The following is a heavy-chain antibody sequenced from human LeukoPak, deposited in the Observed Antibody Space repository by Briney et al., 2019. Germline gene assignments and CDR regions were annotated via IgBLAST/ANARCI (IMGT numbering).Heavy chain of an antibody. CDR2: ISYDGSNK. Sequence: GGSLRLSCAASGFTFSSYGMHWVRQAPGKGLDRVAVISYDGSNKYYADSVKGRFTISRDNSKNTLFLQMNSLRAEDTAVYYCAKGSNRGVATIDYWGQGTLVTVSS. V-gene: IGHV3-30*18. J-gene: IGHJ4*02. D-gene: IGHD5-12*01. CDR3: AKGSNRGVATIDY. CDR1: GFTFSSYG.